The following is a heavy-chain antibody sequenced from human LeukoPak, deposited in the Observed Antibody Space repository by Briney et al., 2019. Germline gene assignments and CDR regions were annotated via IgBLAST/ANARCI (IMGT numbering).Heavy chain of an antibody. CDR2: ISYDGSNK. CDR3: ARAASYPPVHLRYFDWMPYYYYYYMDV. CDR1: GFTFSSYA. J-gene: IGHJ6*03. Sequence: GRSLRLSCAASGFTFSSYAMHWVRQAPGKGLEWVAVISYDGSNKYYADSVKGRFTISRDNSKNTLYLQMNSLRAEDTAVYYCARAASYPPVHLRYFDWMPYYYYYYMDVWGKGTTVTISS. D-gene: IGHD3-9*01. V-gene: IGHV3-30*04.